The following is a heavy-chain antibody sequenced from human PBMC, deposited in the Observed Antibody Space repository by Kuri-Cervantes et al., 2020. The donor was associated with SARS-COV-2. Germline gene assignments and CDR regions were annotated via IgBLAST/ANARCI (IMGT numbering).Heavy chain of an antibody. CDR3: AGQSGWDAFDI. CDR1: GYSISSGYY. D-gene: IGHD3-10*01. CDR2: IYHSGST. J-gene: IGHJ3*02. V-gene: IGHV4-38-2*01. Sequence: SETLSLTCAVSGYSISSGYYWGWIRQPPGKGLEWIGSIYHSGSTYYNPPLKSRVTISVDTSKNQFSLKLSSVTAADTAVYYCAGQSGWDAFDIWGQGTMVTVSS.